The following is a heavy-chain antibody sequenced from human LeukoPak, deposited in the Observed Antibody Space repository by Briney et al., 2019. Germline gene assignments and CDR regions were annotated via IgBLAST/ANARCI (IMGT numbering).Heavy chain of an antibody. J-gene: IGHJ4*02. Sequence: PGGSLRLSCAASGFTFSRYALHWVRQAPGKGLEWVAVISYDGSNKYYADSVKGRFTISRDSSKNTLYLQMNSLRAEDTAVYYCAKGDGTIGFDYWGQGTLVTVSS. CDR2: ISYDGSNK. CDR3: AKGDGTIGFDY. CDR1: GFTFSRYA. D-gene: IGHD1/OR15-1a*01. V-gene: IGHV3-30*04.